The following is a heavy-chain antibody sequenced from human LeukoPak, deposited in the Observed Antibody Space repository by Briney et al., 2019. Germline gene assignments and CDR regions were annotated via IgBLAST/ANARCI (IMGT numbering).Heavy chain of an antibody. CDR2: ISPDEKK. CDR1: GFTLSSYA. CDR3: ARDLSYFSFDD. V-gene: IGHV3-33*08. Sequence: PGRSLRLSCAASGFTLSSYAMHWVRQAPGKGLEWVAGISPDEKKYYVDAVKGRFTISRDNSKNTLYLQMNSLRVEDTAMYYCARDLSYFSFDDWGQGTTVTVSS. J-gene: IGHJ6*02. D-gene: IGHD2-21*01.